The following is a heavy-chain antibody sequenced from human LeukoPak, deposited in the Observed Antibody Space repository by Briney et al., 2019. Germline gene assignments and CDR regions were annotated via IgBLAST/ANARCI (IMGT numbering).Heavy chain of an antibody. V-gene: IGHV3-33*01. D-gene: IGHD3-22*01. J-gene: IGHJ4*02. CDR1: GFTFSSYG. CDR2: IWYDGSNK. Sequence: GGSLRLSCAASGFTFSSYGMHWVRQAPGKGLEWVAVIWYDGSNKYYADSVKGRFTISRDNSKNTLYLQMNSLRAEDTAVYYCAREGIGNYYDSSGYYYWGQRTLVTVSS. CDR3: AREGIGNYYDSSGYYY.